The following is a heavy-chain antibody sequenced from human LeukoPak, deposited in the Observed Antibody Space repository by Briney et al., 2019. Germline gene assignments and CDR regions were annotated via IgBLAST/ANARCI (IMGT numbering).Heavy chain of an antibody. CDR3: AKVKGGGYSSSWYFSY. V-gene: IGHV3-23*01. J-gene: IGHJ4*02. CDR2: ISGSGGST. D-gene: IGHD6-13*01. Sequence: GGSLRLSCAASGFTFSSYAMSWVRQAPGKGVEWVSAISGSGGSTYYADSVKGRFTISRDNSKNTLYLQMNSLRAEDTAVYYCAKVKGGGYSSSWYFSYWGQGTLVTVSS. CDR1: GFTFSSYA.